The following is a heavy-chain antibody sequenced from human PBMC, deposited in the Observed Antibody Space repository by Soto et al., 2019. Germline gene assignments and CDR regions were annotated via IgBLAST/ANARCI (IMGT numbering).Heavy chain of an antibody. V-gene: IGHV3-21*01. Sequence: GGSLRLSCAASGFTFSSYSMNWVRQAPGKGLEWVSSISSSSSYIYYADSVKGRFTISRDNAKNSLYLQMNSLRAEDTAVYYCANLPPSGLELWFGEPHDAFDIWGQGTMVTVSS. CDR1: GFTFSSYS. CDR2: ISSSSSYI. D-gene: IGHD3-10*01. CDR3: ANLPPSGLELWFGEPHDAFDI. J-gene: IGHJ3*02.